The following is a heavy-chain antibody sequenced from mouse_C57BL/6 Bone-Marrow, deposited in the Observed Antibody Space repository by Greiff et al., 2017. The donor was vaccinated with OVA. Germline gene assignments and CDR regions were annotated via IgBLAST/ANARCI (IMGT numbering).Heavy chain of an antibody. CDR3: ARRYDYDWAMDY. D-gene: IGHD2-4*01. J-gene: IGHJ4*01. CDR1: GFTFSDYY. CDR2: ISNGGGST. Sequence: VESGGGLVQPGGSLKLSCAASGFTFSDYYMYWVRQTPEKRLEWVAYISNGGGSTYYPDTVKGRFTSSRDNAKNTLYLQMSRLKSEDTAMYYCARRYDYDWAMDYWGQGTSVTVSS. V-gene: IGHV5-12*01.